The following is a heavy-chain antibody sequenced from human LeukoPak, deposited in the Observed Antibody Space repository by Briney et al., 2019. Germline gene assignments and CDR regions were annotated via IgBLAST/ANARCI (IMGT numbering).Heavy chain of an antibody. J-gene: IGHJ4*02. CDR1: GFTVSSNY. V-gene: IGHV3-66*01. CDR2: IYSGGST. D-gene: IGHD3-10*01. CDR3: ARGASTKWMDYGSGSSNDY. Sequence: PGGSLRLSCAASGFTVSSNYMSWVRQAPGEVLEWVSVIYSGGSTYYADSVKGRFTISRDNSTNTLYLQMNRLRAEDTAVYYCARGASTKWMDYGSGSSNDYWGQGTLVTASS.